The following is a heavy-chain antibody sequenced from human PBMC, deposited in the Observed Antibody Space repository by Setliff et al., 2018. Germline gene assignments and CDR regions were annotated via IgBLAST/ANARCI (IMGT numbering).Heavy chain of an antibody. D-gene: IGHD6-13*01. Sequence: ASVKVSCKASGYTFNNYGVAWVRQAPGQGLDWMGWVTIYNGNTKYAQKFQDRITMTADESATTAYMELTSLRSEDTAVYYCARALGGISAAGNNWLDSWGQGTLVTVSS. CDR2: VTIYNGNT. J-gene: IGHJ5*01. CDR3: ARALGGISAAGNNWLDS. CDR1: GYTFNNYG. V-gene: IGHV1-18*01.